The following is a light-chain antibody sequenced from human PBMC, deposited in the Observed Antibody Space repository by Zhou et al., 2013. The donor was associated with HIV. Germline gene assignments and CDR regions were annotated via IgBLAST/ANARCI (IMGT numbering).Light chain of an antibody. V-gene: IGKV1-39*01. CDR1: QSITNY. CDR2: AAS. Sequence: IQMTQSPSSLSASVGDRVTISCRTSQSITNYLNWYQQKPGRAPKLLISAASTLHSGVPSRFSGSGSGTDFTLTISSLQLEDFATYYCQQLDFYPRVFTFGPGTKVDI. J-gene: IGKJ3*01. CDR3: QQLDFYPRVFT.